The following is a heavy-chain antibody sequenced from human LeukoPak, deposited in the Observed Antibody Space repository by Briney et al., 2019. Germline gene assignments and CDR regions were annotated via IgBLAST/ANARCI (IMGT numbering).Heavy chain of an antibody. V-gene: IGHV4-4*07. D-gene: IGHD5-24*01. CDR3: ARHSYGLGEAGYNY. J-gene: IGHJ4*02. CDR2: IYTSGST. CDR1: GGSISSYY. Sequence: SETLSLTCTVSGGSISSYYWSWIRQPAGKGLEWIGRIYTSGSTNYNPSLKSRVIMSVDTSKNQFSLKLSSVTAADTAVYYCARHSYGLGEAGYNYWGQGTLVTVSS.